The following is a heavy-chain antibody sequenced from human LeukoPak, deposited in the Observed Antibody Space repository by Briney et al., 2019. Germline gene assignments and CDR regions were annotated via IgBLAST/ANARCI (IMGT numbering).Heavy chain of an antibody. CDR2: IKPDGSAA. Sequence: GGSLRLSCTDSGFTFSMYWMSWVRQAPGKGLEWLASIKPDGSAAIYVDSMKGRFTISGDNAKNSLYLQMNSLTVEDTAVYYCATHSDWRFDFWGQGTVVTVSS. D-gene: IGHD6-19*01. J-gene: IGHJ4*02. CDR3: ATHSDWRFDF. V-gene: IGHV3-7*01. CDR1: GFTFSMYW.